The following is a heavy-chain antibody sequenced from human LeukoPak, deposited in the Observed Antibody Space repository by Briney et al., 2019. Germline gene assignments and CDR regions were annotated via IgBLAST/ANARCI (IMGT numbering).Heavy chain of an antibody. D-gene: IGHD1-26*01. CDR1: GYTFTGYY. Sequence: GASVKVSCKASGYTFTGYYMHWVRQAPGQGLEWMGWINPNSGGTNYAQKFQGRVTMTRDTSISTAYMELSRLRSDDTAVYYCARASGWELLGLGRADNWFDPWGQGTLVTVSS. CDR2: INPNSGGT. J-gene: IGHJ5*02. V-gene: IGHV1-2*02. CDR3: ARASGWELLGLGRADNWFDP.